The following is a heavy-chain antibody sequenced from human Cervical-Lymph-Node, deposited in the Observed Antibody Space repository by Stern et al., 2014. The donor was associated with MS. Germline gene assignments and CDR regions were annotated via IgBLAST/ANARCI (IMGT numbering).Heavy chain of an antibody. CDR3: ARVSTSGYYFANYYFDY. V-gene: IGHV3-21*01. J-gene: IGHJ4*02. D-gene: IGHD3-3*01. CDR2: ISSSSSYI. CDR1: GFTFSSYS. Sequence: EVQLVESGGGLVKPGGSLRLSCAASGFTFSSYSMNWVRQAPGKGLEWVSSISSSSSYIYYADSVKGRFTISRDNAKNSLYLQMNSLRAEDTAVYYCARVSTSGYYFANYYFDYWGQGTLVTVSS.